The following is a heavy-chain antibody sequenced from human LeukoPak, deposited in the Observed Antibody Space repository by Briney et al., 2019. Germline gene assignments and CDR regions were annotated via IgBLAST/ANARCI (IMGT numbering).Heavy chain of an antibody. CDR2: IYTSGST. CDR1: GGSISSYY. J-gene: IGHJ4*02. CDR3: ARITIFGVVTEGYFDY. Sequence: SETLSLTCTVSGGSISSYYWSWIRQPAGKGLEWIGRIYTSGSTNYNPSLKSRVTMSVDTSKNQFSLKLSSVTAADTAVYYCARITIFGVVTEGYFDYWGQGTLVTVSS. D-gene: IGHD3-3*01. V-gene: IGHV4-4*07.